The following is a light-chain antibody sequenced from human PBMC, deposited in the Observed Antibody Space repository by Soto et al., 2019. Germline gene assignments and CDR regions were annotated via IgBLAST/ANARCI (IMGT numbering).Light chain of an antibody. V-gene: IGKV3-11*01. CDR1: ERVGSN. Sequence: EIVMTQSPATLSVSPGDRVTLSCRASERVGSNVAWYQHKPGQAPRLLIYGASNRATGIPARFSGSGSGTDFTLTISSLEPEDFAVYYCQQRSNWPPGIFTFGPGTKVDIK. J-gene: IGKJ3*01. CDR2: GAS. CDR3: QQRSNWPPGIFT.